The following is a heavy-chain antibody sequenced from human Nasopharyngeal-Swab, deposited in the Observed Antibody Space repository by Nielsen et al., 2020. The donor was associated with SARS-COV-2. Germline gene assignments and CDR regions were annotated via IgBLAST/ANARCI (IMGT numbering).Heavy chain of an antibody. CDR3: ARDGALGVTKGGRISRIDY. Sequence: GGSLRLSCAASGFTFSGSAMHWVRQASGKGLEWVGRIRSKANSYATAYAASVKGRFTISRDDSKNTAYLQMNSLKTEDTAVYYCARDGALGVTKGGRISRIDYWGQGTLVTVSS. CDR1: GFTFSGSA. V-gene: IGHV3-73*01. J-gene: IGHJ4*02. CDR2: IRSKANSYAT. D-gene: IGHD2-21*02.